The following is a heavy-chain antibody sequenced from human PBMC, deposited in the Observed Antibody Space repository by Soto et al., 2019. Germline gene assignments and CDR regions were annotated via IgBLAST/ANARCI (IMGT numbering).Heavy chain of an antibody. CDR3: ARGITLPTPLDY. J-gene: IGHJ4*02. V-gene: IGHV1-3*01. CDR2: INAGNGNT. Sequence: ASVKVSCKASGYTFTSYSMHWVRQAPGQRLEWMGWINAGNGNTKYSQKFQGRVTITRDTSASTAYMELSSLRSEDTAVYYCARGITLPTPLDYWGQGTLVTVS. CDR1: GYTFTSYS. D-gene: IGHD1-20*01.